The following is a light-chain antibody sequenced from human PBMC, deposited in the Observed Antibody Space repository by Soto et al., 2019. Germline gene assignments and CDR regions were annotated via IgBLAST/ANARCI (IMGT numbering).Light chain of an antibody. V-gene: IGKV1-5*02. Sequence: DIPMTQSPSTLSVSVGDRVTIICRASQSINIWLAWYQQKAGKAPKLLIYDASTLESGVPSRFSGSGSRTEFTLTISSLQPDDFATYYCQEYNSWRGEWTFGQGTKVEIK. J-gene: IGKJ1*01. CDR3: QEYNSWRGEWT. CDR1: QSINIW. CDR2: DAS.